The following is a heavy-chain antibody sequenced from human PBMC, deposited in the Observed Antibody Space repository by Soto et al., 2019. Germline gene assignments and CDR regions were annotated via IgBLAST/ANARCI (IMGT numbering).Heavy chain of an antibody. Sequence: QVQLVQSGAEVKKPGASVKVSCKASGYRFTTYGISWVRQAPGQGLEWMGWISADNGNTNYVQKFQGRVTMTTDTSTNTAYMELRSLRFDDTAIYYCARDGLPDSYYYSSGSLRYWGQGTLVTVSS. D-gene: IGHD3-22*01. CDR3: ARDGLPDSYYYSSGSLRY. CDR1: GYRFTTYG. CDR2: ISADNGNT. V-gene: IGHV1-18*01. J-gene: IGHJ4*02.